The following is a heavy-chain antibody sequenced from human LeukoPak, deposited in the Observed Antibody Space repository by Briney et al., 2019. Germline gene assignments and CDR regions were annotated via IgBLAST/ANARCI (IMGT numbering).Heavy chain of an antibody. CDR1: GFIFSDHY. CDR3: ARGAGPLFDP. J-gene: IGHJ5*02. V-gene: IGHV3-11*01. Sequence: TGGSLRLSCAASGFIFSDHYMSWIRQAPGKGLEWISYITNSGNTMYYADSVKGRFTISRDNAKKSLYLQMNSLRDADTAVYHCARGAGPLFDPWGQGTLVTVSS. CDR2: ITNSGNTM.